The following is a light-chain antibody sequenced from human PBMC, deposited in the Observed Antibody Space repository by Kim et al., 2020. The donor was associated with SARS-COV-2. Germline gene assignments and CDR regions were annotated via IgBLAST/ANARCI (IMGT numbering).Light chain of an antibody. CDR2: AAS. V-gene: IGKV1-27*01. CDR3: QKYNSAPRT. Sequence: ASVEDRVTTTCRASQGISNNLAWYQQKPGKVPKLLIYAASTLQSGVPSRFSGSGSGTDFTLTISSLQPEDVATYYCQKYNSAPRTFVQGTKVDIK. J-gene: IGKJ1*01. CDR1: QGISNN.